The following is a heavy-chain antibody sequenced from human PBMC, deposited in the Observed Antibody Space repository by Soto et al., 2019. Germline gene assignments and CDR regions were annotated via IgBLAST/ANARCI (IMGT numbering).Heavy chain of an antibody. Sequence: GGSLRLSCAASGFTFSSYWMHWVRQAPGKGLVWVSRINSDGSSTSYADSVKGRFTISRDNAKNTLYLQMNSLRAEDTAVYYCARGFGAVTYYYYYMDVWGKGTTVTVSS. CDR2: INSDGSST. J-gene: IGHJ6*03. CDR3: ARGFGAVTYYYYYMDV. D-gene: IGHD4-17*01. CDR1: GFTFSSYW. V-gene: IGHV3-74*01.